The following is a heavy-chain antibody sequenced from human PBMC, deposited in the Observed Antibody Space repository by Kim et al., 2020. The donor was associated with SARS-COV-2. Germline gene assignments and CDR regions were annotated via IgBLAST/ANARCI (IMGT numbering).Heavy chain of an antibody. V-gene: IGHV4-61*08. J-gene: IGHJ4*02. CDR3: AREERGDIFVGYYRASFDY. CDR1: GYSVSSGAYY. Sequence: SETLSLTCTVSGYSVSSGAYYWSWIRQPPGKGLEWIGFVYFSGATGYNPSLKNRVIISVDTSKNQLSLQLNSVTAADTAVYYCAREERGDIFVGYYRASFDYWGQGTVVSVSS. CDR2: VYFSGAT. D-gene: IGHD3-9*01.